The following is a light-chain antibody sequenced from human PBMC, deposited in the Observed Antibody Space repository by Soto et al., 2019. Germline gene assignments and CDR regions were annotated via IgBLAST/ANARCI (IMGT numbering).Light chain of an antibody. J-gene: IGKJ5*01. V-gene: IGKV2-30*02. CDR3: RQGTHWPST. CDR2: KVS. Sequence: TQSARSLPVNRGEPAAISCRSNPSLVHSDGIAYFSWFQQRPGRSPRRLIYKVSNRDSVVPARFSGSGTGADFALKISRVEAEDVGVYYCRQGTHWPSTCGRGTRPAIK. CDR1: PSLVHSDGIAY.